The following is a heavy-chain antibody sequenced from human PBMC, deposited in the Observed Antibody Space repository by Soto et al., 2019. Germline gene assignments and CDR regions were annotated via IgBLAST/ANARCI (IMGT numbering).Heavy chain of an antibody. D-gene: IGHD3-22*01. V-gene: IGHV3-30-3*01. CDR3: ARAPYGSSGGYYFDY. J-gene: IGHJ4*02. Sequence: QVQLVESGGGVVQPGRSLRLSCAASGFTFSSYAMHWVRQAPGKGLEWVAVISYDGSNKYYADSVKGRFTISRDNSKNPLYLQINRLKAEDPAVYYCARAPYGSSGGYYFDYWGQGTLVTVSS. CDR2: ISYDGSNK. CDR1: GFTFSSYA.